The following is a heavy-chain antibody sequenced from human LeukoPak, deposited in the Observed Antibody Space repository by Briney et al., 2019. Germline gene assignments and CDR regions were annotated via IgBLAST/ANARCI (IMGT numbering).Heavy chain of an antibody. D-gene: IGHD6-13*01. Sequence: QPGGSLRLSCAASGFTFSSYGMHWVRQAPGKGLEWLAVMSNDGSNKYYADSVKGRFTVSRDNSKNTLYLQMNSLRAEDTATYYCVKSGIAAAGQRGYFDYWGQGTLVTVSS. CDR1: GFTFSSYG. CDR3: VKSGIAAAGQRGYFDY. CDR2: MSNDGSNK. J-gene: IGHJ4*02. V-gene: IGHV3-30*18.